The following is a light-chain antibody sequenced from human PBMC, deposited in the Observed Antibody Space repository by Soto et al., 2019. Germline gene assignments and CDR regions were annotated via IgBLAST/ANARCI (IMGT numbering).Light chain of an antibody. J-gene: IGKJ4*01. Sequence: EIVLTQSPATLSLSPGEKATLSCRASQSVTSFLAWYHQKPAQAPRLLIYDASNRATGIPARFSGSGSGTDFTLTISSLEPEDFAVYYCQHRSNWPLTFGGGTKVEIK. CDR3: QHRSNWPLT. V-gene: IGKV3-11*01. CDR2: DAS. CDR1: QSVTSF.